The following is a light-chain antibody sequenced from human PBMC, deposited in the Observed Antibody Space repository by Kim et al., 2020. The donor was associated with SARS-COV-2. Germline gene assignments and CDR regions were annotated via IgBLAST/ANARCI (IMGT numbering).Light chain of an antibody. Sequence: QSVLTQPPSASGAPGQGVTISCSGSSANVETNYVSWYQQVPGTAPRLLIYRNTKRASGVPDRFSGSKSGISASLAISGLRSEDEADYYCAVWDDSLSSRVFGPGTKVTVL. CDR2: RNT. J-gene: IGLJ1*01. CDR3: AVWDDSLSSRV. CDR1: SANVETNY. V-gene: IGLV1-47*01.